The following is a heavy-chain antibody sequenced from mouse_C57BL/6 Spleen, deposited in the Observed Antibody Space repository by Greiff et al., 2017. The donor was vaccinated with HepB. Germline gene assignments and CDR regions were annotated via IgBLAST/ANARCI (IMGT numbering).Heavy chain of an antibody. V-gene: IGHV5-4*01. CDR1: GFTFSSYA. D-gene: IGHD2-2*01. CDR2: LSDGGSYT. CDR3: ARDSPYGYPLGY. J-gene: IGHJ2*01. Sequence: EVQLVESGGGLVKPGGSLKLSCAASGFTFSSYAMSWVRQTPEKRLEWVATLSDGGSYTYYPDNVKGRFTISRDNAKNNLYLQMSHLKSEDTAMYYCARDSPYGYPLGYWGQGTTLTVSS.